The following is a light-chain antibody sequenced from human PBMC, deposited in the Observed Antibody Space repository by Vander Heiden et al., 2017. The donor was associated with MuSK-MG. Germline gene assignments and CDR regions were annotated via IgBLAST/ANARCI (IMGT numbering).Light chain of an antibody. CDR3: SSYSGIKSVV. CDR1: SSDVGGYIY. Sequence: QSALTQPPSASASLGESVTISCTGTSSDVGGYIYVSWYQLHPGKSLKLIIFEINKRPSGVPERFSGSRSGNTASLTVSGLQAEDEADYLCSSYSGIKSVVFGGGTKLTVL. CDR2: EIN. V-gene: IGLV2-8*01. J-gene: IGLJ2*01.